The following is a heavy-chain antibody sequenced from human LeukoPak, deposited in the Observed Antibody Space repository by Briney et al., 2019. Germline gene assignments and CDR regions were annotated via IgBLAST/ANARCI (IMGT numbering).Heavy chain of an antibody. V-gene: IGHV3-30*18. CDR1: GFTFSSYG. CDR2: ISYDGSNK. CDR3: AKDRGRCSGGSCYHGKDV. Sequence: PGRSLRLSCAASGFTFSSYGMHWVRQAPGKGLEWVAVISYDGSNKYYADSVKGRFTISRDNSKNTLYLQMNSLRAEDTAVYYCAKDRGRCSGGSCYHGKDVWGQGTTVTVSS. D-gene: IGHD2-15*01. J-gene: IGHJ6*02.